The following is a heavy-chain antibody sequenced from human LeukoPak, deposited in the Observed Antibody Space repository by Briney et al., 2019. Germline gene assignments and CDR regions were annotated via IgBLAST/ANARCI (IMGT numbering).Heavy chain of an antibody. CDR3: ARQTGSGLFILP. V-gene: IGHV4-39*01. CDR1: GVSISSSNSY. Sequence: NTSETLSLTCTVSGVSISSSNSYWGWIRQPPGKGLEWIGSIYYSGNTYYNASLKSQVSIPIDTSKNQFSLRLTSVTAADTAVYYCARQTGSGLFILPGGQGTLVTVSS. J-gene: IGHJ4*02. CDR2: IYYSGNT. D-gene: IGHD3/OR15-3a*01.